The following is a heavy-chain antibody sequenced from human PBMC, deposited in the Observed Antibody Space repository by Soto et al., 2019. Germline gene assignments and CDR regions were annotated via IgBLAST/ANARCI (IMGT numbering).Heavy chain of an antibody. V-gene: IGHV3-48*01. Sequence: GGSLRLSCAAPGFTFRSYAMSWVRQAPGKGLEWVSYISLSGIDMYYAGSVKGRFTISRGNAKNSLSLQMNSLRAEDTAVYYCVRDHIWSFDYWGQGTPVTVSS. CDR3: VRDHIWSFDY. J-gene: IGHJ4*02. CDR1: GFTFRSYA. CDR2: ISLSGIDM. D-gene: IGHD3-10*01.